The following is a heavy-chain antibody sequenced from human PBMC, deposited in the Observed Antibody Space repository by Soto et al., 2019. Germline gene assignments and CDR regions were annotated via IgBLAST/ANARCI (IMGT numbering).Heavy chain of an antibody. CDR1: DGSLSPNY. J-gene: IGHJ4*02. D-gene: IGHD3-22*01. CDR3: ARLGAYYQALDS. Sequence: SETLSLTCSVSDGSLSPNYWSWIRQPPGKGLEWIGYIYYAGTTTYHPSLKSRVSISVDTSKNEVSLTPTSVTAADTAVYYCARLGAYYQALDSWGQGTLVTVSS. V-gene: IGHV4-59*08. CDR2: IYYAGTT.